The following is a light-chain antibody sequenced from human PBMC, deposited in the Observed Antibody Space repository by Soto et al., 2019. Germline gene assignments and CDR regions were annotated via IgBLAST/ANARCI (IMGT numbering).Light chain of an antibody. CDR1: SSDVGSYNR. J-gene: IGLJ1*01. CDR3: RSYKSSSPYV. Sequence: QSALTQPPSVSGSPGQSVTISCTGTSSDVGSYNRVSWYQQPPGTAPKLMIYEVSNRPSGVPDRFSGSKSGNTASLTISGPQAGNGADYYSRSYKSSSPYVFATGTKLPAL. V-gene: IGLV2-18*02. CDR2: EVS.